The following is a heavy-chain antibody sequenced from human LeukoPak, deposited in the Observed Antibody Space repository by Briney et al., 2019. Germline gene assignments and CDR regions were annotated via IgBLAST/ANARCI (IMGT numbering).Heavy chain of an antibody. CDR2: IKSKTDGGTT. CDR1: GFTFSNAW. D-gene: IGHD1/OR15-1a*01. J-gene: IGHJ1*01. Sequence: GGSLRLSCAASGFTFSNAWMSWVRQAPGKGLEWVGRIKSKTDGGTTDYAAPVKGRFTISIDDSKNTLYLQMNSLKTEDTAVYYCTTDRLEQPARLRTLGYFQHWGQGTLVTVSS. V-gene: IGHV3-15*01. CDR3: TTDRLEQPARLRTLGYFQH.